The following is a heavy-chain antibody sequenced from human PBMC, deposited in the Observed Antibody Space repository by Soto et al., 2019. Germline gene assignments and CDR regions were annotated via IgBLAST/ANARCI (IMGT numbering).Heavy chain of an antibody. Sequence: QVQLVESGGGVVQPGRSLRLSCAASGFTFRNYGMHWVRQAPGKGLEWLAVIWYDGSNKYYADSVKGRFTISRDNSKNTVCLEMNSLRDEDTAVYYCARDVRSRRYDLWGQGTLVIVSS. CDR1: GFTFRNYG. D-gene: IGHD3-10*02. CDR2: IWYDGSNK. V-gene: IGHV3-33*01. CDR3: ARDVRSRRYDL. J-gene: IGHJ5*02.